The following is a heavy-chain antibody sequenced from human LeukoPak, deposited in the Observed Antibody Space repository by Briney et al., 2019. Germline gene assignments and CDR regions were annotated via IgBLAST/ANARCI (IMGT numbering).Heavy chain of an antibody. CDR3: ARDSTHDYGDYGLYYYYYMDV. CDR1: EFTFSSYA. D-gene: IGHD4-17*01. Sequence: PGGSLRLSCAASEFTFSSYAMHWVRQAPGKGLEWVAVISYDGSNKYYADSVKGRFTISRDNSKNTLYLQMNSLRSEDTAVYYCARDSTHDYGDYGLYYYYYMDVWGKGTTVTVSS. J-gene: IGHJ6*03. V-gene: IGHV3-30-3*01. CDR2: ISYDGSNK.